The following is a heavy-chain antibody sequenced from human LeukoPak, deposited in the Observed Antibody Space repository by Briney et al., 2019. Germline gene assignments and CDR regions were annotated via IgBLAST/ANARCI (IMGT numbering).Heavy chain of an antibody. V-gene: IGHV1-2*02. Sequence: ASVKVSCKASGYTFTGYYMHWVRQAPGQGLEWMGWINPNSGGTNYAQKFQGRVIMTGDTSISTAYTELSRLRSDDTAVYYCARADFRDCSSTSCYLSRRWFDPWGQGTLVTVSS. CDR2: INPNSGGT. D-gene: IGHD2-2*01. CDR3: ARADFRDCSSTSCYLSRRWFDP. J-gene: IGHJ5*02. CDR1: GYTFTGYY.